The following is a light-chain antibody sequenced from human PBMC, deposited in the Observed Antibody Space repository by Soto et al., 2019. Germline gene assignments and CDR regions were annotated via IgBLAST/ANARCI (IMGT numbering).Light chain of an antibody. CDR2: FDD. Sequence: QSVLTQPPSVSAAPRQRVTISCSGSSSNIGNNAVNWYQQVPGRAPKLLIHFDDRVPSGISDRFSGSKSGTSASLAISGLHSEDDADYSCAARDDSLTGSVFGGGTNLTVL. CDR3: AARDDSLTGSV. J-gene: IGLJ3*02. CDR1: SSNIGNNA. V-gene: IGLV1-36*01.